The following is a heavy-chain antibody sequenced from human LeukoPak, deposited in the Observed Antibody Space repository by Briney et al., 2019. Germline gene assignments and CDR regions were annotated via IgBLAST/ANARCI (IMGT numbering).Heavy chain of an antibody. V-gene: IGHV4-59*08. CDR2: IYDSGSP. J-gene: IGHJ6*02. Sequence: SETLSLTCTVSGASVTSYYWSWIRQSPEKGLEWIEFIYDSGSPNYNPSLKSRVTMSVDTSKNEISLRLSSVTAADTAVYYCGRHKNLLVRGVMWGVDVWGQGTTVTVSS. D-gene: IGHD3-10*01. CDR3: GRHKNLLVRGVMWGVDV. CDR1: GASVTSYY.